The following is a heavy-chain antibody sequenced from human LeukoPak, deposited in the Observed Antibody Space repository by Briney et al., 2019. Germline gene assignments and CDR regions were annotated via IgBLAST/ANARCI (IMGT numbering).Heavy chain of an antibody. CDR3: ARGNGEDILTHCNWFGN. D-gene: IGHD3-9*01. V-gene: IGHV4-38-2*01. Sequence: SETLSLTCAVSGDSISSGYYWGWIRQPPGKGLEWIGSIYHSGSTYYNPSLKSRVTISVDTSKNQFSLKLRSVTAADTAVCYCARGNGEDILTHCNWFGNWGQGTLVTVSS. J-gene: IGHJ5*02. CDR2: IYHSGST. CDR1: GDSISSGYY.